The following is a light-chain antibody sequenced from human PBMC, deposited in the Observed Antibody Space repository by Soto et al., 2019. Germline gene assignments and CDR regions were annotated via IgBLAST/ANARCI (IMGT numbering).Light chain of an antibody. Sequence: EIVLTQSPATLSLSPGERATLSCRASQSLSSGYLAWYQQKPGQSPRILIYAASSRATGNPDRFSGGGSGTDFTLTISSLQPEDFATYYCQQSYSTPRTFGQGTRGDIK. CDR1: QSLSSGY. V-gene: IGKV3D-20*02. CDR2: AAS. J-gene: IGKJ1*01. CDR3: QQSYSTPRT.